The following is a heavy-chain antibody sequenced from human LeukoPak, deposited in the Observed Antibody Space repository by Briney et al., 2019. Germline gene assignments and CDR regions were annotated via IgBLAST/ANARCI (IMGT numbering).Heavy chain of an antibody. J-gene: IGHJ5*02. D-gene: IGHD3-10*01. V-gene: IGHV1-2*02. CDR2: INPNSGGT. Sequence: ASVKVSCKASGYTFTGYDMHWVRQAPGQGLEWMGWINPNSGGTNYAQKFQGRVTMTRDTSISTAYMELSRLRSDDTAVYYCARDRRLRTFKWFGGTKYNWFDPWGQGTLVTVSS. CDR3: ARDRRLRTFKWFGGTKYNWFDP. CDR1: GYTFTGYD.